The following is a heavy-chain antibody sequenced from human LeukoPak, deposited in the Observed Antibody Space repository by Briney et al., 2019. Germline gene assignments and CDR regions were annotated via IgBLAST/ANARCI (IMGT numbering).Heavy chain of an antibody. CDR2: IYYSGST. V-gene: IGHV4-59*08. CDR3: ARHREFSSSGNYFDY. J-gene: IGHJ4*02. D-gene: IGHD6-6*01. Sequence: SETLSLTCSVSRGSISSNYWSWIRQPPGKPLEWIGYIYYSGSTTYNPSLKSRVTISLDTSKNQFSLKLRSVTAADTAVYYCARHREFSSSGNYFDYWGQETLVTVSS. CDR1: RGSISSNY.